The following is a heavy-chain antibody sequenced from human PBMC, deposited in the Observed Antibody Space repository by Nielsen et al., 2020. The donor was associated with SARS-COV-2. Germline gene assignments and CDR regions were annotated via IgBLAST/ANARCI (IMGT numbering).Heavy chain of an antibody. D-gene: IGHD2-2*02. CDR3: ARADVVIVPAAISRGGDSYYYMDV. J-gene: IGHJ6*03. CDR1: GGSITGYF. V-gene: IGHV4-59*08. Sequence: GSLRLSCTVSGGSITGYFWSWIRQPPGKGLEWIGYVYYSGSTNYNPSLKSRVTTSVDTSKNRFSLKLSSVTAADTAVYYCARADVVIVPAAISRGGDSYYYMDVWGKGTTVTVSS. CDR2: VYYSGST.